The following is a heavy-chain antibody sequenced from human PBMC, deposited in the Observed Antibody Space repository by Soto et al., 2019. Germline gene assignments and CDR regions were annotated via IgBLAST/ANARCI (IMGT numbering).Heavy chain of an antibody. CDR3: AREKWLRLPGNWFDP. V-gene: IGHV3-66*01. CDR2: ISYDGGT. Sequence: EVPLVESGGGLVQPGGSLRLSCAASGFTVSDNSMSWVRQAPGKGLEWVSLISYDGGTYYADSVKGRFTISKDNSKNTLYLQVNNLRAEDTAVYYCAREKWLRLPGNWFDPWGQGTLVTVSS. CDR1: GFTVSDNS. J-gene: IGHJ5*02. D-gene: IGHD5-12*01.